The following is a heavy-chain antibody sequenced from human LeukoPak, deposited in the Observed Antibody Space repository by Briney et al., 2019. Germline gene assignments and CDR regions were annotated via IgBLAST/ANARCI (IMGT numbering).Heavy chain of an antibody. CDR1: GIVFSNTA. CDR2: ISGGGERT. CDR3: GKDGGQYSSGPEFDP. J-gene: IGHJ5*02. Sequence: GGSLRLSCAASGIVFSNTAMNWARQSPGRGLEWVSAISGGGERTFYADSVKGRFTISRDNSKDMVYLQMNSLRADDTAIYYCGKDGGQYSSGPEFDPRGQGALVTVSS. D-gene: IGHD6-19*01. V-gene: IGHV3-23*01.